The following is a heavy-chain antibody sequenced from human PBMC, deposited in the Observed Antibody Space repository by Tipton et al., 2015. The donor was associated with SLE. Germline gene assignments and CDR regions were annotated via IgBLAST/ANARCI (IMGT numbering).Heavy chain of an antibody. CDR1: GGSISSANYY. J-gene: IGHJ6*02. CDR2: IYYSGST. V-gene: IGHV4-39*07. D-gene: IGHD3-3*02. Sequence: TLSLTCTVSGGSISSANYYWGWLRQPPGKGLDWIGSIYYSGSTYYYPSLKSRITISVDTSKNQFSLEVRSVTAADTAVYYCARDLASYYGVDVWGQGTTVTVSS. CDR3: ARDLASYYGVDV.